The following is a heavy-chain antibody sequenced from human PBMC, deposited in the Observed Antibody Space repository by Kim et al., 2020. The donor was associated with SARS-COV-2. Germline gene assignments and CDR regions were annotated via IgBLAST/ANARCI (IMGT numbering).Heavy chain of an antibody. V-gene: IGHV1-69*13. J-gene: IGHJ6*02. D-gene: IGHD2-2*01. CDR3: AREGSSSLSVDYFYGMDV. CDR2: IIPIFGTA. CDR1: GGTFNTYA. Sequence: SVKVSCKASGGTFNTYAISWVRQAPGQGLEWMGGIIPIFGTASYAQKFQGRVTITAHESTTTAYMELSSLRSEDTAVYYYAREGSSSLSVDYFYGMDVWGQGTTVTVSS.